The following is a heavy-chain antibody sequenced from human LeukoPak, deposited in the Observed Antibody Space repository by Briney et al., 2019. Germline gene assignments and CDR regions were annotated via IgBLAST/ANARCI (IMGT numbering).Heavy chain of an antibody. CDR1: GGSFSGYY. CDR3: ARITRYTQKFGP. J-gene: IGHJ5*02. CDR2: INHSGST. Sequence: SETLSLTCAVYGGSFSGYYWSWIRQPPGKGLEWIGEINHSGSTNYNPSLKSRVTISVDTSKNQFSLKLSSVTAADTAVYYCARITRYTQKFGPWGQGTLVTVSS. V-gene: IGHV4-34*01. D-gene: IGHD5-18*01.